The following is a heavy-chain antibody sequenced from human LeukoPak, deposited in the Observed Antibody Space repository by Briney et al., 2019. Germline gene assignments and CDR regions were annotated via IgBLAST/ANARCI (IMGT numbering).Heavy chain of an antibody. Sequence: GGSLRLSCAASGFTFSSYAMSWVRQAPGKGLEWVAIISSDGKMKYYADSVKGRFTIFRDNSENTLSLQLHSLRVEDTAIYYCARDGYYDGTGYYPYYYYGMDVWGQGTTVTVSS. D-gene: IGHD3-22*01. V-gene: IGHV3-30*03. CDR1: GFTFSSYA. CDR2: ISSDGKMK. CDR3: ARDGYYDGTGYYPYYYYGMDV. J-gene: IGHJ6*02.